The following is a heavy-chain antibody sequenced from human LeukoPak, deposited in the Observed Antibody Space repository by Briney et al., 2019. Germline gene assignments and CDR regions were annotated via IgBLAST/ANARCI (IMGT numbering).Heavy chain of an antibody. CDR2: ISGSGGST. V-gene: IGHV3-23*01. CDR1: VFTFSSYS. D-gene: IGHD1-1*01. J-gene: IGHJ4*02. Sequence: PGGSLRLSCAASVFTFSSYSMSWVRHAPWKGLEWVSAISGSGGSTYCADSVKGRFTISRDNSKNTLYLQMNSLRAEDTAVYYCAKHNIDYWGQGTLVTVSS. CDR3: AKHNIDY.